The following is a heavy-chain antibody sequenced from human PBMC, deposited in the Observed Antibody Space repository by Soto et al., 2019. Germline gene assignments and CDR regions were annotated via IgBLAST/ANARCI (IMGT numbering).Heavy chain of an antibody. V-gene: IGHV4-39*01. CDR2: IYYNGNT. CDR1: GGSLSSSSYY. Sequence: SETLSLICTVSGGSLSSSSYYWGWIRQTPGKGLEWIGNIYYNGNTYYNPSLKSRVTISLITSKNQFSLNLTSVTAADTAVYYCAKCGYSFTYLPFDSWGQGTLVTVSS. CDR3: AKCGYSFTYLPFDS. D-gene: IGHD5-18*01. J-gene: IGHJ4*02.